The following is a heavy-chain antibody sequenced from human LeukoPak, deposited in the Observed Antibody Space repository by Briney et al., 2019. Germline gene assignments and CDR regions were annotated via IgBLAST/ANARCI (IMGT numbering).Heavy chain of an antibody. CDR2: INSDGSST. Sequence: GSLRLSCAASGFTFSSYWMHWVRQAPGKGLVWVSRINSDGSSTSYADSVKGRFTISRDNAKNTLYLQMNSLRAEDTAVYYCARVSGYCSGGSCPDLSVIDYWGQGTLVTVSS. D-gene: IGHD2-15*01. CDR3: ARVSGYCSGGSCPDLSVIDY. J-gene: IGHJ4*02. CDR1: GFTFSSYW. V-gene: IGHV3-74*01.